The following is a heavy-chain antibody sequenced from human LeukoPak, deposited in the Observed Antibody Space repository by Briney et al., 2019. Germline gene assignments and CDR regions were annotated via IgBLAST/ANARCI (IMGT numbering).Heavy chain of an antibody. J-gene: IGHJ6*02. CDR2: IWYDGSNK. Sequence: PGRSLRLSCAASGFTFSSYGMHWVRQAPGKGLEGVAVIWYDGSNKYYADSVKGRFTISRDNSKNTLYLQMNSLRAEDTAVYYCARDLYYNRVVVVPAAMGRGYYYYGMDVWGQGTTVTVSS. CDR1: GFTFSSYG. V-gene: IGHV3-33*01. D-gene: IGHD2-2*01. CDR3: ARDLYYNRVVVVPAAMGRGYYYYGMDV.